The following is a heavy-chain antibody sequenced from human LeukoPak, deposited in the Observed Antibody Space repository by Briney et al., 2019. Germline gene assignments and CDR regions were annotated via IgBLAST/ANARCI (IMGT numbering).Heavy chain of an antibody. Sequence: ASVKVSCKASGYTFTSYYMHWVRRAPGQGLEWMGIINPSGGSTSYAQKFQGRVTMTRDMSTSTDYMELSSLRSEDTAVYYCARLVVPAAIDNYYYYYMDVWGKGTTVTVS. D-gene: IGHD2-2*01. J-gene: IGHJ6*03. CDR2: INPSGGST. CDR1: GYTFTSYY. CDR3: ARLVVPAAIDNYYYYYMDV. V-gene: IGHV1-46*01.